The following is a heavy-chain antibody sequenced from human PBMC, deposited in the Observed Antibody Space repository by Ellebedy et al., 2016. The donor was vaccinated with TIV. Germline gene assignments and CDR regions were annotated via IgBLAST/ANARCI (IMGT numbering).Heavy chain of an antibody. CDR3: ARDKHGSGTKPFDN. V-gene: IGHV3-48*04. CDR2: ISSSGNTV. J-gene: IGHJ5*02. CDR1: GFNFSSYA. D-gene: IGHD3-10*01. Sequence: PGGSLRLSCAASGFNFSSYAFTWVRQAPGKGLEWISHISSSGNTVYYADSMKGRLTISRDNAKNSLYLQMNSLRAEDTAVYYCARDKHGSGTKPFDNWGQGTLVTVSS.